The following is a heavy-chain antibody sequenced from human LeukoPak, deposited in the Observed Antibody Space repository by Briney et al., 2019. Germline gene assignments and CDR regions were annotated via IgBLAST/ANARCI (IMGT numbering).Heavy chain of an antibody. J-gene: IGHJ5*02. CDR1: GGSISTSNW. CDR2: IFHSGST. CDR3: ARGVNKWELDNWFDP. V-gene: IGHV4-4*02. Sequence: KPSETLSLTCALSGGSISTSNWWSWVRQPPGKGLEWIGEIFHSGSTNYNPSLKSRVTISVDKSKNQFSLKLNSVAASDTPVYYCARGVNKWELDNWFDPWGQGTLVTVSS. D-gene: IGHD1-26*01.